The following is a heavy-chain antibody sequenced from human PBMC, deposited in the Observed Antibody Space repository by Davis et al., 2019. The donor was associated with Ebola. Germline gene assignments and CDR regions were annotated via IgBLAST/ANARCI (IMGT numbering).Heavy chain of an antibody. J-gene: IGHJ5*02. CDR2: ISYTGSS. Sequence: PGGSLRLSCTVSGDSISSSSYYWVWIRQPPGKGLEWIGSISYTGSSYYNPSLKSRVTIPVDTSKNQFSLKLSSVTAADTAVYYCARHKGAGTFWAVNWFDPWGQGTLVTVSS. CDR1: GDSISSSSYY. CDR3: ARHKGAGTFWAVNWFDP. D-gene: IGHD6-19*01. V-gene: IGHV4-39*01.